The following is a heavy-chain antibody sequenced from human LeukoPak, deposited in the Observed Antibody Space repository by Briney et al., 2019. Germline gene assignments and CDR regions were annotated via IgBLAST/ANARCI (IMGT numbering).Heavy chain of an antibody. CDR2: IYPGDSDT. CDR1: GYSFTNYW. V-gene: IGHV5-51*01. CDR3: ARLAGDGYNSLAWDNGFDS. Sequence: GESLKISCKVSGYSFTNYWIGWVRQMPGKGLEWMGIIYPGDSDTRYSPSFQGQVTISADKSISTAYLQWSSLKASDTAMYYCARLAGDGYNSLAWDNGFDSWGQGTLVNVSS. D-gene: IGHD5-24*01. J-gene: IGHJ5*01.